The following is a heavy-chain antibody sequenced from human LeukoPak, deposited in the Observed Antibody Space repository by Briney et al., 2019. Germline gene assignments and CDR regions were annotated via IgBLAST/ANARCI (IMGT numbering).Heavy chain of an antibody. V-gene: IGHV3-23*01. CDR3: AKDSDFWSGYYTGYFDY. CDR1: GFTFSSYA. Sequence: GGSLRLSCAASGFTFSSYAMSWVRQAPGKGLEWVSAISGSGGSTYYADSVKGRFTISRDNSKNTLYLQMNSLRAEDTAVYYCAKDSDFWSGYYTGYFDYWGQGTLVTVSS. CDR2: ISGSGGST. J-gene: IGHJ4*02. D-gene: IGHD3-3*01.